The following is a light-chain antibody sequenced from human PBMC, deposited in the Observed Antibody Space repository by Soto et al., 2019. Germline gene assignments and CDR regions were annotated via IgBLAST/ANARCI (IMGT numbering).Light chain of an antibody. V-gene: IGLV2-14*03. CDR1: SSDVGGYDY. CDR2: DVS. CDR3: TSYTSTRLGV. Sequence: QSALTQPASVSGSPGQSITISCTGTSSDVGGYDYVSWYQQHPGKAPKLMIYDVSNRPSGVSNRFSGSKSGNTASLTISGLQAEDEADYYCTSYTSTRLGVFGEGTKLTVL. J-gene: IGLJ2*01.